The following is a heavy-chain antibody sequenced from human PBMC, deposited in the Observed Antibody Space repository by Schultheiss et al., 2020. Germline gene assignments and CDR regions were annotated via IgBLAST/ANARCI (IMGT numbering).Heavy chain of an antibody. D-gene: IGHD3-22*01. Sequence: WGSMRLSCAASGFTFSSYAMTWIRQAPGKGLEWVSNIGDSTLYADSVKGRFSISRDNSKNTLYLQLNSLRADDTAVYFCAKGRGFSSYSPVDYWGQGTLVTVSS. CDR2: IGDST. J-gene: IGHJ4*02. V-gene: IGHV3-23*01. CDR1: GFTFSSYA. CDR3: AKGRGFSSYSPVDY.